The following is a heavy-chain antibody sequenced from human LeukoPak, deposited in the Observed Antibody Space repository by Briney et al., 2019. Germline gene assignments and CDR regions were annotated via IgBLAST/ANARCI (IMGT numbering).Heavy chain of an antibody. CDR1: GGTFSSNA. CDR2: IIPSFGTA. V-gene: IGHV1-69*13. D-gene: IGHD1-1*01. J-gene: IGHJ6*03. Sequence: ASVKVSCKASGGTFSSNAISWVRQAPGQGLERMGGIIPSFGTADYAQKFQGRVTITADESTSTAYMELSSLRSEDTAVYYCARAGTTDYYYYYMDVWGKGTTVTISS. CDR3: ARAGTTDYYYYYMDV.